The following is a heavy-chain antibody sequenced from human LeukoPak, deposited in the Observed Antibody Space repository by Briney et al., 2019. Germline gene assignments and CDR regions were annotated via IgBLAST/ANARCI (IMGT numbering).Heavy chain of an antibody. Sequence: PSETLSLTCAVYGGSFSGYYWSWIRQPPGKGLEWIGEINHSGSTNYNPSLKSRVTISVDTSKNQFSLKLSSVTAADTAVYYCARSRWGYSYGYGGWFDPWGQGTLVTVSS. CDR3: ARSRWGYSYGYGGWFDP. V-gene: IGHV4-34*01. CDR2: INHSGST. D-gene: IGHD5-18*01. J-gene: IGHJ5*02. CDR1: GGSFSGYY.